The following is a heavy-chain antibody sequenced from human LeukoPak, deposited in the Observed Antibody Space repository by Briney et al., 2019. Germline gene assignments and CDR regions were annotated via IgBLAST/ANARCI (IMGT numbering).Heavy chain of an antibody. CDR3: AKGRVTIFGVVLPSFDP. CDR2: ISGSGGST. CDR1: GFTFSSYA. D-gene: IGHD3-3*01. J-gene: IGHJ5*02. Sequence: GGSLRLSCAASGFTFSSYAMSWVRQAPGKGLEWVSAISGSGGSTYYADSVKGRFTISRDNSKNTLYLQMNSLRADDTAVYYCAKGRVTIFGVVLPSFDPWGQGTLVTVSS. V-gene: IGHV3-23*01.